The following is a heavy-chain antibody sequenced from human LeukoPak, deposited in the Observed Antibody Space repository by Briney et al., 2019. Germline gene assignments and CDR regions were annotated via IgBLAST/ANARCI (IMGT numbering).Heavy chain of an antibody. J-gene: IGHJ6*03. CDR2: IKQDGSEK. D-gene: IGHD3-3*01. CDR1: GFTFSSYW. Sequence: GGSLRLSCAASGFTFSSYWMSWVRQAPGKGLEWVANIKQDGSEKYYVDSAKGRFTISRDNAKNSLYLQMNSLRAEDTAVYYCARDLDRTGFLEWLSHYYYYYMDVWGKGTTVTVSS. V-gene: IGHV3-7*01. CDR3: ARDLDRTGFLEWLSHYYYYYMDV.